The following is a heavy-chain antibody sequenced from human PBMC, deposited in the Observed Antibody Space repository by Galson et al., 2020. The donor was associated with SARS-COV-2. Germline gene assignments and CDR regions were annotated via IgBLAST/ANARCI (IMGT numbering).Heavy chain of an antibody. CDR3: ARTGLVRSVLLRFLEWSRYYFDY. J-gene: IGHJ4*02. Sequence: GESLKISCKASGYTFTSYGISWVRQAPGQGLEWMGWISAYNGNTNYAQKLQGRVTMTTDTSTSTAYMELRSLRSDDTAVYYCARTGLVRSVLLRFLEWSRYYFDYWGQGTLVTVSS. CDR2: ISAYNGNT. D-gene: IGHD3-3*01. V-gene: IGHV1-18*01. CDR1: GYTFTSYG.